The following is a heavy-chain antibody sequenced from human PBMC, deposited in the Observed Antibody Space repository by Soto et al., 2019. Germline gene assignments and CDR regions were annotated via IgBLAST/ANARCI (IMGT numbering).Heavy chain of an antibody. Sequence: GGSLRLSCAASGFTFSSYGMHWVRQAPGKGLEWVAVIWYDGSNKYYADSVKGRFTISRDNSKNTLYLQMNSLRAEDTAVYYCAREDCSGGSCHPGGGAFDIWGQGTMVTVSS. J-gene: IGHJ3*02. V-gene: IGHV3-33*01. CDR1: GFTFSSYG. CDR2: IWYDGSNK. D-gene: IGHD2-15*01. CDR3: AREDCSGGSCHPGGGAFDI.